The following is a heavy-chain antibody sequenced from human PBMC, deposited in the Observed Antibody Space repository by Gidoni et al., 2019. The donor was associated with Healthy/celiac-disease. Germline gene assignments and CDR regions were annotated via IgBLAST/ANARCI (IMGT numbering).Heavy chain of an antibody. Sequence: QVQLVQSGAEVKKPGASVKVSCKASGYTFTSSDINRGRQATGQGLEWMGWMNPNSGNTGYAQKFQGRVTMTRNTSISTAYMELSSLRSEDTAVYYCARGSAGLGELSLFSAFLGEDYWGQGTLVTVSS. CDR1: GYTFTSSD. J-gene: IGHJ4*02. CDR2: MNPNSGNT. CDR3: ARGSAGLGELSLFSAFLGEDY. V-gene: IGHV1-8*01. D-gene: IGHD3-16*02.